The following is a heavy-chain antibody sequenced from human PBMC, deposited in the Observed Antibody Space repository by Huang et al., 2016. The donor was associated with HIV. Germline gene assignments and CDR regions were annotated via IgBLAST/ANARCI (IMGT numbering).Heavy chain of an antibody. D-gene: IGHD2-8*01. J-gene: IGHJ6*03. CDR3: ARDGCTKRWFPRANYYYYMDV. Sequence: QDQLLQSGAEVKKPGASVKVSCRASGYIFCNFARHWVRQAPGQRPGGMGWTNTRNGSTKYTQKFQGRITLGRDTTESTAYVKLNSLRAEGTAVYYCARDGCTKRWFPRANYYYYMDVWGKGTTVTVSS. V-gene: IGHV1-3*04. CDR1: GYIFCNFA. CDR2: TNTRNGST.